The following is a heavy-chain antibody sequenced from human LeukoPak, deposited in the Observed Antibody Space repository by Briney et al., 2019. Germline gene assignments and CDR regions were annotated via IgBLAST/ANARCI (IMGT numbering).Heavy chain of an antibody. CDR2: INWNGGGT. CDR3: AKWKYSSSGINDY. Sequence: GGSLRLSCAASVYIFDDYGMSWVRQAPGKGLEWFSGINWNGGGTGYGECVKGLFNISRDNAKNSLYLNMHSMSAEDVAVYYCAKWKYSSSGINDYWGQGTLVTVSS. D-gene: IGHD6-6*01. V-gene: IGHV3-20*04. J-gene: IGHJ4*02. CDR1: VYIFDDYG.